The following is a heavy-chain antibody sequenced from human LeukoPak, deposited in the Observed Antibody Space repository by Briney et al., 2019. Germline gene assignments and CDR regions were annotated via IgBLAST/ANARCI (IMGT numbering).Heavy chain of an antibody. CDR3: ARTYAYDATGDRGH. V-gene: IGHV3-7*01. Sequence: QSGGSLRLSCAASGFTFSSYWMSWVRQAPGKGLEWVANIKEDGSEKYYVDSVKGRFTISRDNAKNSLYLQMNSLRAEDTAVYYCARTYAYDATGDRGHWGQGTLVTVSS. D-gene: IGHD3-16*01. J-gene: IGHJ4*02. CDR2: IKEDGSEK. CDR1: GFTFSSYW.